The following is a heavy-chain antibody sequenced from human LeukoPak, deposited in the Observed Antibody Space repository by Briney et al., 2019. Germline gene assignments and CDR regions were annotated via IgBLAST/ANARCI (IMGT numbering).Heavy chain of an antibody. CDR3: ARGNSADY. CDR2: MSSHSGNA. V-gene: IGHV1-8*03. D-gene: IGHD1-1*01. CDR1: GYTFTSYD. J-gene: IGHJ4*02. Sequence: ASVKVSCKASGYTFTSYDINWVRQATGQGLEWVGRMSSHSGNAAYAQKFQGRITITRNSSITTAYMELSSLRSEDTAVYYCARGNSADYWGQGTLVTVSS.